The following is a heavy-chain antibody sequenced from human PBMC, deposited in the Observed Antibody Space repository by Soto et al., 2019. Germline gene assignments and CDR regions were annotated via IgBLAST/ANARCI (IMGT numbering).Heavy chain of an antibody. CDR2: IYPGDSDT. CDR1: GYSFTSYW. CDR3: ARQEVEMATFGLAYDY. J-gene: IGHJ4*02. Sequence: GESLKISCKGSGYSFTSYWIGWVRQMPGKGLEWMGIIYPGDSDTRYSPSFQGQVTISADKSISTAYLQWSSLKASDTAMYYCARQEVEMATFGLAYDYWGQGTLVTVSS. D-gene: IGHD5-12*01. V-gene: IGHV5-51*01.